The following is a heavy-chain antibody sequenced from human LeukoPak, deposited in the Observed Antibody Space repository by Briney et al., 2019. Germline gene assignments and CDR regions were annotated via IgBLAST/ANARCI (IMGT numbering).Heavy chain of an antibody. Sequence: PGGSLRLSCAASGFTFSSYSMNWVRQAPGRGLEWVANINHDATEKYYVDSVKGRFTISRDNAKKSLYLQMNSLRAEDTAVYYCARTRDGYGSGAFDIWGQGTMVTVSS. CDR1: GFTFSSYS. CDR2: INHDATEK. D-gene: IGHD5-24*01. V-gene: IGHV3-7*01. CDR3: ARTRDGYGSGAFDI. J-gene: IGHJ3*02.